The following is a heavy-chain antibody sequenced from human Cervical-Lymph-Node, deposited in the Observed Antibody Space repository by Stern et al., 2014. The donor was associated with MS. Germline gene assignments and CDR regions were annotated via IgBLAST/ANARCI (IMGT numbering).Heavy chain of an antibody. CDR3: VRSSDPLLEY. J-gene: IGHJ4*02. CDR1: GFTFSDYH. V-gene: IGHV3-11*01. CDR2: ISTTGKTI. Sequence: VQLVESGGGSVKPGGSLRLSCAVSGFTFSDYHMHWIRQAPGKGLEWISYISTTGKTIYYADSVKGRFTISRDNAKNSLYLQMNSLRVEDTAVYYCVRSSDPLLEYWGQGTLVTVSS. D-gene: IGHD2-21*02.